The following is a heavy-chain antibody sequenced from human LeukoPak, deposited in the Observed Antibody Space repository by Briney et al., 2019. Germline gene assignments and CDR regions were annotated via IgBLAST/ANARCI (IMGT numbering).Heavy chain of an antibody. D-gene: IGHD1-20*01. Sequence: ASVKVSCKASGYTFSSYSMHWVRQAPGQGLEWMGRINPNSGVTYYAQKFQGRVTMTSDTSITTAYMELSSLTSDDTATYYCARDASNWSAFDSWGQGTLVIVSS. V-gene: IGHV1-2*06. J-gene: IGHJ5*01. CDR2: INPNSGVT. CDR3: ARDASNWSAFDS. CDR1: GYTFSSYS.